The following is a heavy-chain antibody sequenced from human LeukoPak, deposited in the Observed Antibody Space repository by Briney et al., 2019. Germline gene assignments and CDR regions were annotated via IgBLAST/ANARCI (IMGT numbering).Heavy chain of an antibody. V-gene: IGHV4-61*02. CDR3: ARVEVVPAAASSGYMDV. D-gene: IGHD2-2*01. Sequence: SETLSLTCTVSGGSISSGSYYWSWIRQPAGKGLEWIGRIYTSGSTNYNPSLKSRVTMSVDTSKNQFSLKLSSVTAADTAVYYCARVEVVPAAASSGYMDVWGKGTTVTVSS. CDR2: IYTSGST. J-gene: IGHJ6*03. CDR1: GGSISSGSYY.